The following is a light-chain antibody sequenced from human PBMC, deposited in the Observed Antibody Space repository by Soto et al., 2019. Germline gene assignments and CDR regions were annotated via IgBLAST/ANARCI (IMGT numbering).Light chain of an antibody. Sequence: QSVLTQKPSASGTPGQRVTISCSGSNSNMGRNYVYWYQQVPGTAPKLLMYRNDVRPSGVPDRITGSKSGTSASLAISGLRSEDEADYYCAVWDNSLNGVAFGGGTKLTVL. CDR1: NSNMGRNY. J-gene: IGLJ2*01. CDR2: RND. CDR3: AVWDNSLNGVA. V-gene: IGLV1-47*01.